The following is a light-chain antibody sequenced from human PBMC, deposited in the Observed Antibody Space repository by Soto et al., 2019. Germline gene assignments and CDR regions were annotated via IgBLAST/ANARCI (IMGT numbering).Light chain of an antibody. CDR1: QSVRSY. Sequence: EIVLTQSPATLYLSPGERATLSCRASQSVRSYLAWYQQKPGQAPRLLIYDASNRATGIPARFSGSGSGTDLTLTISSLEPEDFAVYYCQHRSNWPLTFGGGTKVEIK. J-gene: IGKJ4*01. V-gene: IGKV3-11*01. CDR2: DAS. CDR3: QHRSNWPLT.